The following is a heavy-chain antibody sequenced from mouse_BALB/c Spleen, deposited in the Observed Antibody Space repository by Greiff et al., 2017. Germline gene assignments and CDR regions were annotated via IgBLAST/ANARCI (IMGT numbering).Heavy chain of an antibody. D-gene: IGHD2-1*01. CDR3: NADGNYEGVAY. J-gene: IGHJ3*01. CDR1: GFNIKDYY. V-gene: IGHV14-4*02. Sequence: VQLQQSGAELVRSGASVKLSCTASGFNIKDYYMHWVKQRPEQGLEWIGWIDPENGDTEYAPKFQGKATMTADTSSNTAYLQLSSLTSEDTAVYYCNADGNYEGVAYWGQGTLVTVSA. CDR2: IDPENGDT.